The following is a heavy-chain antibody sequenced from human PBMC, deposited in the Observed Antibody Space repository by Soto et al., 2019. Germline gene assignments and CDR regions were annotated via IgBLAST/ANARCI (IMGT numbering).Heavy chain of an antibody. J-gene: IGHJ5*02. V-gene: IGHV4-59*01. D-gene: IGHD3-16*01. CDR2: IYYSGST. CDR3: ARVFAPTEGWFDP. Sequence: PSETXSLTSTIFDCSITTYYSSWFRQPPGKGLEWIGYIYYSGSTNYNPSLKSRVTISVETTKKQFSLKLSSVTDADTAVYYCARVFAPTEGWFDPWGQGRLVT. CDR1: DCSITTYY.